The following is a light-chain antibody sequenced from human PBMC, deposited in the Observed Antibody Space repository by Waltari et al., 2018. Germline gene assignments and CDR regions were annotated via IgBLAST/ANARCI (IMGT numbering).Light chain of an antibody. Sequence: SYELTQPPSVSVSPGQTASIPCSGDKLGDTYACWYQQKPGQSPVLVIYQDSKRPSGIRERFSGSNSGNTATLTISGTQAMDEADYYCQAWDSSTDVVFGGGTKLTVL. J-gene: IGLJ2*01. CDR2: QDS. V-gene: IGLV3-1*01. CDR3: QAWDSSTDVV. CDR1: KLGDTY.